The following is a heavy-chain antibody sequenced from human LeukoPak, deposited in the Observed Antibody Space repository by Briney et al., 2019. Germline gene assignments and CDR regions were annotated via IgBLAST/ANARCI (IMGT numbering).Heavy chain of an antibody. Sequence: ASVKVSCKASGYTFTSYDTNWVRQATGQGLEWMGWMNPNSGNTGYAQKFQGRVTMTRNTSISTAYMELSSLRSEDTAVYYCARFNYGSGSYLLPWGQGTLVTVSS. CDR1: GYTFTSYD. J-gene: IGHJ5*02. CDR3: ARFNYGSGSYLLP. CDR2: MNPNSGNT. V-gene: IGHV1-8*01. D-gene: IGHD3-10*01.